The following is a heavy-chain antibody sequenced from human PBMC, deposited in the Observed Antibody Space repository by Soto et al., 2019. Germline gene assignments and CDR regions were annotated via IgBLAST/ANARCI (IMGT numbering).Heavy chain of an antibody. D-gene: IGHD3-9*01. J-gene: IGHJ3*01. V-gene: IGHV3-74*01. Sequence: PVGSLRLSCADSGFSFSSYWMHWVRQGPGKGLVWVARINTDGSSTNYADSVKGRFTISRDNAKNTLYLQMNSLRAEDTAVYYCARSPGGYYIDWGQGTMVTVSS. CDR2: INTDGSST. CDR3: ARSPGGYYID. CDR1: GFSFSSYW.